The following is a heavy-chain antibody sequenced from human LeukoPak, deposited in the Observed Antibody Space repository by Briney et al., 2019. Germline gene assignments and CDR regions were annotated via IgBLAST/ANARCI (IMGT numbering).Heavy chain of an antibody. D-gene: IGHD1-14*01. Sequence: SETLSLTCAVSGYSISSGYYWGWIRQPPGKGLEWIGSIYHSGSTYYNPSLKSRVTISVDTSKNQFSLKLSSVTAADTAVYYCARTITPVGLQIEFDPWGQGTLVTVSS. CDR1: GYSISSGYY. J-gene: IGHJ5*02. CDR2: IYHSGST. CDR3: ARTITPVGLQIEFDP. V-gene: IGHV4-38-2*01.